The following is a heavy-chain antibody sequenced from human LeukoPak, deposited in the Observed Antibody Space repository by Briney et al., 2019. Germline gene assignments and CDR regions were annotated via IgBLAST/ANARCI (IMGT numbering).Heavy chain of an antibody. CDR2: IHTSGST. CDR1: GGSISSYY. V-gene: IGHV4-4*07. Sequence: SETLSLTCTVSGGSISSYYWNWIRQPAGKGLEWIGRIHTSGSTNYNPSLKSRVTMSVDTSKNQFSLKLSSVTAADTAVYYCARDRGEYSYAYDYWGQGTLVTVSS. J-gene: IGHJ4*02. CDR3: ARDRGEYSYAYDY. D-gene: IGHD5-18*01.